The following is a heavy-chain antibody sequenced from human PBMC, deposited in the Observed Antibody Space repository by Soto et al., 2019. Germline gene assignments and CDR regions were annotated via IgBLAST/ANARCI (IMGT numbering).Heavy chain of an antibody. CDR3: TRQGGWELGYYYYGMDV. V-gene: IGHV3-73*01. Sequence: VGSLRLSCAASGFTFSGSAMHWVRQASGKGLEWVGRIRSKANSYATAYAASVKGRFTISRDDSKNTAYLQMNSLKTEDTAVYYCTRQGGWELGYYYYGMDVWGQGTTVTVSS. CDR2: IRSKANSYAT. CDR1: GFTFSGSA. D-gene: IGHD1-26*01. J-gene: IGHJ6*02.